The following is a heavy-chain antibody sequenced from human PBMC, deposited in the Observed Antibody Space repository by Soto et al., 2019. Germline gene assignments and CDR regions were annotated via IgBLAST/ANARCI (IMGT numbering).Heavy chain of an antibody. Sequence: QVQLVESGGGVVQPGRSLRLSCAASGFSFCSYGMHWVRQAPGKGLEWVAVIWYDGSNEYYADSVKGRFSISRDNSKNTLFLQMSRLKLEDTALYYCATGQTAMANCFDYCGQGTLVTVSP. V-gene: IGHV3-33*01. CDR2: IWYDGSNE. CDR1: GFSFCSYG. CDR3: ATGQTAMANCFDY. J-gene: IGHJ4*02. D-gene: IGHD5-18*01.